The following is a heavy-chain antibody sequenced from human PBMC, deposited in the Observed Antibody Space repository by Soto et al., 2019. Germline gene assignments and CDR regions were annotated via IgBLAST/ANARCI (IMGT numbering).Heavy chain of an antibody. Sequence: QVQLQESGPGLVKPSETLSLTCTVSGGSISNHYWSWIRQPPGKGLEWIGYIYYNGNTNYNPSLKGRHHASVDTYKNQISLKLSSVTAADTAVYYCTRANSYSEYWGQGTLVTVSS. CDR1: GGSISNHY. D-gene: IGHD7-27*01. J-gene: IGHJ4*02. CDR3: TRANSYSEY. V-gene: IGHV4-59*11. CDR2: IYYNGNT.